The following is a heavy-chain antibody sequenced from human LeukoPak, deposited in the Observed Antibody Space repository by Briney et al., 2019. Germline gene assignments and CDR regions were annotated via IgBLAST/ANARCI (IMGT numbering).Heavy chain of an antibody. V-gene: IGHV3-23*01. Sequence: PGGTLRLSCAASGFTFSSYGMSWVRQAPGKGLEWVSAISGSGGSTYYADSVKGRFTISRDNSKNTLYLQMNSLRAEVTAVYYCAKERSHSGSYYGYFDYWGQGTLVTVSS. J-gene: IGHJ4*02. CDR2: ISGSGGST. D-gene: IGHD1-26*01. CDR3: AKERSHSGSYYGYFDY. CDR1: GFTFSSYG.